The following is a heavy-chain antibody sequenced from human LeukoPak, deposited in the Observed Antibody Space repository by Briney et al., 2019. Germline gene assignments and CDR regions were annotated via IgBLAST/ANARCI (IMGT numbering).Heavy chain of an antibody. CDR2: IDPSSTYI. CDR1: RFTFRSYT. Sequence: GSLRLSCSASRFTFRSYTMNWVRQAPGKGLEWVSSIDPSSTYIYYADSVKGRFTITRDNAQNSLYLQMNSLRAEDTAVYYCTRGSYGDYEYWGQGTLVTVSS. J-gene: IGHJ4*02. V-gene: IGHV3-21*01. D-gene: IGHD4-17*01. CDR3: TRGSYGDYEY.